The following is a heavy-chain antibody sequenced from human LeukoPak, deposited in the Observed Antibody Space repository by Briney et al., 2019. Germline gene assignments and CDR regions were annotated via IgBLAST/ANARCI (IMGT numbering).Heavy chain of an antibody. CDR2: INHSGST. CDR3: ASGLGSSGYFTYFDY. Sequence: SETLSLTCAVYGGSLSGYYWSWIRQPPGKGLEWIGEINHSGSTNYNPSLKSRVTISVDTSKNQFSLRLSSVTAADTAVYYCASGLGSSGYFTYFDYWGQGTLVTVSS. V-gene: IGHV4-34*01. J-gene: IGHJ4*02. D-gene: IGHD3-22*01. CDR1: GGSLSGYY.